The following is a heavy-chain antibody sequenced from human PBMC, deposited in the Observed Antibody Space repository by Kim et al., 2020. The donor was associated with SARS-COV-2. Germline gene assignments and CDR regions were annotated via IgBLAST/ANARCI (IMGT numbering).Heavy chain of an antibody. CDR2: IIGSGGST. CDR1: GFTFSSYA. Sequence: GASLRLSCAASGFTFSSYAMSWVSQAPGKGLEWVSAIIGSGGSTYYADSVKGRFTISRDNSKNTLYLQMYSLRAEDTAVYYCAKDRIITMIVVVGPLLDYWVQGSLVTVSS. CDR3: AKDRIITMIVVVGPLLDY. D-gene: IGHD3-22*01. V-gene: IGHV3-23*01. J-gene: IGHJ4*02.